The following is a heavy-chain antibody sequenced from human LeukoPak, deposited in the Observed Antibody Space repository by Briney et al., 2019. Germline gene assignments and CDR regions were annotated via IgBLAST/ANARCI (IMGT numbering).Heavy chain of an antibody. J-gene: IGHJ1*01. CDR2: INPSGGST. V-gene: IGHV1-46*01. Sequence: ASVKVSCKASGYTFTSYYMHWVRQAPGQGLEWMGIINPSGGSTSYAQKFQGRVTMTRDTSTSTVYMELSSLRSEDTAVYYCARDLVVGATSAEYFQHWGQGTLVTVSS. D-gene: IGHD1-26*01. CDR1: GYTFTSYY. CDR3: ARDLVVGATSAEYFQH.